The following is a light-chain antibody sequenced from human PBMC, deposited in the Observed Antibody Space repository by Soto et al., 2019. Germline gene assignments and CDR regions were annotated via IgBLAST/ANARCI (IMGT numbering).Light chain of an antibody. CDR2: KAS. J-gene: IGKJ1*01. V-gene: IGKV1-5*03. CDR1: QSISTW. CDR3: QQYNSYSPT. Sequence: DIQMTQSPSTLSASVGDRVTITCRASQSISTWLALYQQEPGKAPKLLIHKASSLQSGVPSRFSGSGSGTDFTLTISSLHPDDFATYYCQQYNSYSPTFGQGTRVEIK.